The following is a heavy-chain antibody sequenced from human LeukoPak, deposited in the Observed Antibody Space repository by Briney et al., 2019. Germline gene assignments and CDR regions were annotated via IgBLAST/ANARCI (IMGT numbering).Heavy chain of an antibody. CDR2: INWNSDSI. CDR1: GFTFDDYA. V-gene: IGHV3-9*01. CDR3: AKGRGYNYGYIFGYFDY. J-gene: IGHJ4*02. Sequence: PGRSLRLSCAVSGFTFDDYAMHWVRQVPGKGLEWVSGINWNSDSIGYADSVKGRFTTSRDNAKNSLYLQMNSLRAEDTALYYCAKGRGYNYGYIFGYFDYWGQGTLVAVSS. D-gene: IGHD5-18*01.